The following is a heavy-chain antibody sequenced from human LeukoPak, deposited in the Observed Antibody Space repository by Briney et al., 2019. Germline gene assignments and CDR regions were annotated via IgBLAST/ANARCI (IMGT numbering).Heavy chain of an antibody. J-gene: IGHJ4*02. V-gene: IGHV4-59*01. Sequence: SETLSLTCSVSGGFMTSYYWSWIRQPPGKGLEWIGYIYYSGSTNYNPSLKSRVTISVDTSKNQFSLKLSSVTAADTAVYYCARDRKGLLIDYWGQGTLVTVSS. D-gene: IGHD1-26*01. CDR3: ARDRKGLLIDY. CDR2: IYYSGST. CDR1: GGFMTSYY.